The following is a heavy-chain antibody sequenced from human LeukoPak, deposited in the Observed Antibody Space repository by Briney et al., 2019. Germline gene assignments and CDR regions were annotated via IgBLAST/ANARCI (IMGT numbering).Heavy chain of an antibody. D-gene: IGHD6-19*01. V-gene: IGHV4-39*01. CDR3: ARHRDHPAVAGYFDY. CDR1: GGSISSISYY. J-gene: IGHJ4*02. Sequence: SETLSLTCSVSGGSISSISYYWGWIRQPPGKGLEWVGSISYSGSTYYNPSLKSRVTISVDTSKNQFSLKLSSVTAADTAVYYCARHRDHPAVAGYFDYWGQGTLVTVSS. CDR2: ISYSGST.